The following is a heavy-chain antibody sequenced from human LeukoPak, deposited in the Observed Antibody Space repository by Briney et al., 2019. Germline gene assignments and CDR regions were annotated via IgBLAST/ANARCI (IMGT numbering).Heavy chain of an antibody. D-gene: IGHD3-10*01. CDR3: ARGSVTYYGSGSYFQ. V-gene: IGHV4-39*01. CDR2: IYYSGST. Sequence: PSETLSLTCTVSGGSISSSSYYWGWIRQPPGKGLEWIGSIYYSGSTYYNPSLKSRVTISVDTSKNQFSLELSSVTAADTAVYYCARGSVTYYGSGSYFQWGQGTLVTVSS. CDR1: GGSISSSSYY. J-gene: IGHJ4*02.